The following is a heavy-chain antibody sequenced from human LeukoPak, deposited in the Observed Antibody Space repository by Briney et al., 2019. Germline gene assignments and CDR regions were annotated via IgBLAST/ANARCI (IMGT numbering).Heavy chain of an antibody. CDR3: ARKDDYVWGSYRYRWFDP. Sequence: PSETLSLTCTVSGGSISSSSCYWGWIRQPPGKGLEWIGSIYYSGSTYYNPSLKSRVTISVDTSKNQFSLKMSSVTAADTAMYYCARKDDYVWGSYRYRWFDPWGQGTLVTVSS. D-gene: IGHD3-16*02. CDR1: GGSISSSSCY. J-gene: IGHJ5*02. CDR2: IYYSGST. V-gene: IGHV4-39*07.